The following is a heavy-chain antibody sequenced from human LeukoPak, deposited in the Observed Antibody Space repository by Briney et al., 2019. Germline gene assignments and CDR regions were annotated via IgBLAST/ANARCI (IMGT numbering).Heavy chain of an antibody. CDR1: GYTFTGYY. Sequence: ASVKVSCKASGYTFTGYYIHWVRQAPGQGLEWMGWINPNSGGTNCAQKFQGRVTMTRDTSISTAYMELSSLRSDDTAVYYCARDSMVRGVIIRVGYWGQGTLVTVSS. J-gene: IGHJ4*02. D-gene: IGHD3-10*01. CDR2: INPNSGGT. CDR3: ARDSMVRGVIIRVGY. V-gene: IGHV1-2*02.